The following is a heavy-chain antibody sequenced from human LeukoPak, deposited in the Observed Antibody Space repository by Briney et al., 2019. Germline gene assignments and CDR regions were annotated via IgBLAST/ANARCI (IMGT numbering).Heavy chain of an antibody. J-gene: IGHJ2*01. Sequence: ASVKVSCKASGYSFSGHYMDWARQAPGQGLEWMGWINPNSGDTNYAQKFQGRVTMTRDTSISTAYMELSSLTSDDTAVYYCARGGTLAGHWYFDLWGRGTQVAVSS. CDR3: ARGGTLAGHWYFDL. CDR1: GYSFSGHY. D-gene: IGHD6-19*01. V-gene: IGHV1-2*02. CDR2: INPNSGDT.